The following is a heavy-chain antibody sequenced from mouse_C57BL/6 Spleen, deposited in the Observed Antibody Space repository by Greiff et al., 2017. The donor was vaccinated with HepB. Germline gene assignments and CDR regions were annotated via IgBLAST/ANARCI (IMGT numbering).Heavy chain of an antibody. CDR2: INPSTGGT. V-gene: IGHV1-42*01. CDR3: ARSGVNFDD. J-gene: IGHJ2*01. Sequence: VQLQQSGPELVKPGASVKISCKASGYSFTGYYMNWVKQSPEKSLEWIGEINPSTGGTTYNQKFKAKATLTVDKSSSTAYMQLKSLTSEDSAVYYCARSGVNFDDWGQGTTLTVSS. CDR1: GYSFTGYY.